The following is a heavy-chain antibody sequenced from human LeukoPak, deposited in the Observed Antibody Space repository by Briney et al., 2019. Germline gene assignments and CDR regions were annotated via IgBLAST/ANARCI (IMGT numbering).Heavy chain of an antibody. V-gene: IGHV1-2*02. J-gene: IGHJ3*01. Sequence: ASVKVSCKASGYTFTNYHIHWVRQAPGQGLEWMGWLNPKNGGTKSTQTFQGRVTMTTDTSTNTAYMEVSRLGSDDTAVYYCARDDSYDDTIVFDVWGQGTMVIVSS. D-gene: IGHD3-16*01. CDR1: GYTFTNYH. CDR2: LNPKNGGT. CDR3: ARDDSYDDTIVFDV.